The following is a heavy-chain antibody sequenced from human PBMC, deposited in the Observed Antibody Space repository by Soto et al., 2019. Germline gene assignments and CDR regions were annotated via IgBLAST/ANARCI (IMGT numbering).Heavy chain of an antibody. V-gene: IGHV1-2*06. Sequence: ASVKVSCKTSGYIFTGYFIHWVRQTPGQGLQWMGRITPNSGDTKYGQTFQGRVTFTRDTSTSTAYMELSGLRSDDTALYYCVGWGYGSNSLEFWGQGTLVTVSS. CDR3: VGWGYGSNSLEF. D-gene: IGHD4-17*01. CDR2: ITPNSGDT. CDR1: GYIFTGYF. J-gene: IGHJ4*03.